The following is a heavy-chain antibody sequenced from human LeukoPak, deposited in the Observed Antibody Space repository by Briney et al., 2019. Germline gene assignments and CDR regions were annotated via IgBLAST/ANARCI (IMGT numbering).Heavy chain of an antibody. J-gene: IGHJ4*02. CDR1: GYSISSGYY. Sequence: SETLSLTCTVSGYSISSGYYWGWIRQPPGKGLEWIGSIYYSGSSYYNPSLKSRVTISVDTSKNQFSLNLSSVTAADTAVYYCARRSGVYYFDYWGQGTLVTVSS. V-gene: IGHV4-38-2*02. D-gene: IGHD3-16*01. CDR3: ARRSGVYYFDY. CDR2: IYYSGSS.